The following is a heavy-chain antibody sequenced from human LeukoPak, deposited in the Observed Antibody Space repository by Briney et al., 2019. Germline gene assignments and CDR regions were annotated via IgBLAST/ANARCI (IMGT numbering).Heavy chain of an antibody. CDR1: GFTFDDYG. D-gene: IGHD5-18*01. CDR2: INWNGGST. V-gene: IGHV3-20*04. CDR3: ARDSIRRKRGYRYGEFSGVFDY. Sequence: PGGSLRLSCAASGFTFDDYGMSWGRQAPGKGLEWGSGINWNGGSTGYADSVKGGFTISRDNAKNSLYLQMNSLRAEDTALYYCARDSIRRKRGYRYGEFSGVFDYWGQGTLVTVSS. J-gene: IGHJ4*02.